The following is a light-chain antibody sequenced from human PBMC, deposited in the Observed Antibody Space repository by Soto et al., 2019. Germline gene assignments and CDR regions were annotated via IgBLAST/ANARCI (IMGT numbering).Light chain of an antibody. CDR3: KQYVAAPLT. CDR2: GAS. V-gene: IGKV3-20*01. J-gene: IGKJ4*01. Sequence: VLTQSPGALSVSPGETVTLSCRASQHVDSKSLAWYHHKPGLAPRLLIFGASTRATRIPDRFSGSGSRTDFTLTISILEPEDSGLYSCKQYVAAPLTFCGGTRV. CDR1: QHVDSKS.